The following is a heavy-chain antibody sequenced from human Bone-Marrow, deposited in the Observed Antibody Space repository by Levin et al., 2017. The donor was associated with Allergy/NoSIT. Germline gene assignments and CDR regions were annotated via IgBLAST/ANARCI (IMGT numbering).Heavy chain of an antibody. J-gene: IGHJ3*01. Sequence: SGPTLVKPTQTLTLTCTFSGFSLSSRDMGVGWIRQPPGKALEWLALIYWDDDKRYSPSLKSRLSITTDTSKSQVVLTMTNMDPVDTATYYCAHLSRGDAFDVWGPGTLVTVSS. CDR3: AHLSRGDAFDV. CDR2: IYWDDDK. V-gene: IGHV2-5*02. CDR1: GFSLSSRDMG.